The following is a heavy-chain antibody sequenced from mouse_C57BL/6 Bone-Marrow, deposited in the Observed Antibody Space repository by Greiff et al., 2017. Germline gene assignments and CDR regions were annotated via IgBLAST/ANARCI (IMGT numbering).Heavy chain of an antibody. CDR3: ARDGGYYGHFDY. CDR1: GISITTGNYR. Sequence: DVKLQESGPGLVKPSQTVFLTCTVTGISITTGNYRWSWIRQFPGNKLEWIGYIYYSGTITYNPSLTSRTTITRDTPKNQFFLEMNSLTAEDTATDYCARDGGYYGHFDYWGQGTTLTVS. J-gene: IGHJ2*01. V-gene: IGHV3-5*01. CDR2: IYYSGTI. D-gene: IGHD1-1*01.